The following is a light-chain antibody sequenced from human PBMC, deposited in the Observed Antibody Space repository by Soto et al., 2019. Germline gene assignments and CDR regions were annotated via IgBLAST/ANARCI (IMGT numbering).Light chain of an antibody. CDR1: SGDLGSYNR. CDR2: EVT. V-gene: IGLV2-14*01. J-gene: IGLJ7*01. Sequence: QSALTQPASVSGSPGQSITISCTGTSGDLGSYNRVSWYQQHPGKAPKLIIYEVTDRPSGVSNRFSGSKSGNTASLTISGLQAEDEAEYYCSSYTNINTRACVFGTGTQLTVL. CDR3: SSYTNINTRACV.